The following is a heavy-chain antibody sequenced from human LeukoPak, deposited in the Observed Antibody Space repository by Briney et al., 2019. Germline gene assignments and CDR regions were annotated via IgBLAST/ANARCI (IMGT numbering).Heavy chain of an antibody. D-gene: IGHD2-15*01. J-gene: IGHJ4*02. V-gene: IGHV3-23*01. CDR2: ISGSGGST. CDR3: AKELCSGGSCYRGIFDY. Sequence: PGGSLRLSCAASGFTFSSYAMSWVRQAPGKGLEWVSAISGSGGSTYYADSVKGRFTISRDNSKNTPYLQMNSLRAEDTAVYYCAKELCSGGSCYRGIFDYWGQGTLVTVSS. CDR1: GFTFSSYA.